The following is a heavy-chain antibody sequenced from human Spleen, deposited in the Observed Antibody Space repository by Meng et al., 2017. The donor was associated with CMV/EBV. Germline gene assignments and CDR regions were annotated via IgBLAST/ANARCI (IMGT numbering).Heavy chain of an antibody. CDR2: ISISSNYR. Sequence: GESLKISCAASGFSFSTYSMNWVRQAPGKGLEWVSSISISSNYRYYADSVKGRFTISRDNAKDSLYLQMNSLRAEDTAVYYCARSLLTSGWYKYFFDYWGQGTLVTVSS. D-gene: IGHD6-19*01. V-gene: IGHV3-21*01. CDR3: ARSLLTSGWYKYFFDY. CDR1: GFSFSTYS. J-gene: IGHJ4*02.